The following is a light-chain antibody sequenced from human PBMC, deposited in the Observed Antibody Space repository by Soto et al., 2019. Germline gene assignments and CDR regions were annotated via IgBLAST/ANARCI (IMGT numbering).Light chain of an antibody. V-gene: IGKV1-39*01. CDR2: TAS. CDR1: QSISNY. J-gene: IGKJ3*01. CDR3: QQRYSTPRP. Sequence: DIQMTQSPSSLSASVGDRVTITCRSSQSISNYLNWYQQKPGKAPKLLIYTASTLDSGVPSRFSGSGSGTAFTLNISGLQPEDYASYYCQQRYSTPRPFGPGTKVDI.